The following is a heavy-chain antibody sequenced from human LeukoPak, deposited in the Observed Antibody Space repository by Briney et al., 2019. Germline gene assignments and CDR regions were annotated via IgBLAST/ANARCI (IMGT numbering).Heavy chain of an antibody. CDR1: GGSISSYY. J-gene: IGHJ4*02. Sequence: PSETLSLTCTVSGGSISSYYWSWIRQPPGKGLEWIGYIYYSGSTNYKPSLKSRVTMSVDTSKNQFSLKLKSVTAADTAVYYCARDEYYYGSGSYRYDYWGQGTLVTVSS. D-gene: IGHD3-10*01. CDR2: IYYSGST. V-gene: IGHV4-59*12. CDR3: ARDEYYYGSGSYRYDY.